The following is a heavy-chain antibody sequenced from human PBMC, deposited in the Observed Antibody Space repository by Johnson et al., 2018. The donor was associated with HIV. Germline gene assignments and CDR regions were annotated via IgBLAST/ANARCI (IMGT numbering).Heavy chain of an antibody. CDR2: IWYDGSNK. CDR1: GFTFSSYG. V-gene: IGHV3-33*06. Sequence: QVQLVESGGGVVQPGRSLRLSCAASGFTFSSYGMHWVRQAPGTGLEWVAVIWYDGSNKYYADSVKGRFTISRDNSKNTLYLQMNSLRAEDTAVYYCAKDHPQMATIVGAFDIWGQGTMVTVSS. J-gene: IGHJ3*02. CDR3: AKDHPQMATIVGAFDI. D-gene: IGHD5-24*01.